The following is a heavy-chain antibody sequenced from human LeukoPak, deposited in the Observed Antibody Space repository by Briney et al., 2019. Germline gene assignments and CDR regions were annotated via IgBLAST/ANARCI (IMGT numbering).Heavy chain of an antibody. Sequence: ASVKVSCKASGGTFSSYAISWVRQAPGQGLEWMGGIIPIFGTANYAQEFQGRVTITADESTSTAHMELSSLRSEDTAVYYCARGGAPAASPFDYWGQGTLVTVSS. D-gene: IGHD2-2*01. V-gene: IGHV1-69*13. CDR3: ARGGAPAASPFDY. CDR2: IIPIFGTA. CDR1: GGTFSSYA. J-gene: IGHJ4*02.